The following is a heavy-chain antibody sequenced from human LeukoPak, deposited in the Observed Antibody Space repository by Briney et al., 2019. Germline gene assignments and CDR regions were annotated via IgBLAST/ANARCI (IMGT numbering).Heavy chain of an antibody. J-gene: IGHJ5*02. CDR1: GYTFTIYG. CDR3: ARVLRAQLLGNWFDP. V-gene: IGHV1-18*01. D-gene: IGHD2-2*01. Sequence: ASVTVSFKASGYTFTIYGISWVRQAPGQGREGMGWISAYNGNTNYAQKLQGRVTMTTDTSTSTAYMELRSLRSDDTAVYYCARVLRAQLLGNWFDPWGQGTLVTVSS. CDR2: ISAYNGNT.